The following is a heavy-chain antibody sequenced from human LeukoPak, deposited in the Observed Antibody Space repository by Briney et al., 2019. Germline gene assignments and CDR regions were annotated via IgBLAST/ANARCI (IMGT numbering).Heavy chain of an antibody. CDR1: GASISSGDYL. V-gene: IGHV4-30-4*01. D-gene: IGHD3-10*01. J-gene: IGHJ4*02. CDR2: IYYSGST. Sequence: SETLSLTCTVSGASISSGDYLWSWLRQPPGMGLEWIGNIYYSGSTNYNASLKSRATISIDTSKNQFSLRLNSVTAADTAVYYCARKYCYASGIYYDFWGQGTLVTVSS. CDR3: ARKYCYASGIYYDF.